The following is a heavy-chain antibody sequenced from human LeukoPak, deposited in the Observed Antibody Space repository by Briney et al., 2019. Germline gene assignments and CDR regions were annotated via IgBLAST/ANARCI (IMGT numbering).Heavy chain of an antibody. J-gene: IGHJ6*03. CDR3: ARVVVATMGYYYYMDV. CDR1: GFTFSSYW. CDR2: IKQDGSEK. D-gene: IGHD5-12*01. V-gene: IGHV3-7*01. Sequence: PGGPLRLSCAASGFTFSSYWMSWVRQAPGKGLEWVANIKQDGSEKYYVDSVKGRFTISRDNAKNSLYLQMNSLRAEDTAVYYCARVVVATMGYYYYMDVWGKGTTVTVSS.